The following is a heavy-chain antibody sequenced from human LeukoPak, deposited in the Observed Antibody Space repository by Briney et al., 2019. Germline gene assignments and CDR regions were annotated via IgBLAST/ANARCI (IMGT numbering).Heavy chain of an antibody. Sequence: ASVKVSCKASGGTFSSYAISWVRQAPGQGLEWMGGIIPIFGTANYAQKFQGRVTITADESTSTAYVELSSLRSEDTAVYYCARDSNIAAASLQTLVDWGQGTLVTVSS. D-gene: IGHD6-13*01. CDR3: ARDSNIAAASLQTLVD. V-gene: IGHV1-69*13. CDR1: GGTFSSYA. J-gene: IGHJ4*02. CDR2: IIPIFGTA.